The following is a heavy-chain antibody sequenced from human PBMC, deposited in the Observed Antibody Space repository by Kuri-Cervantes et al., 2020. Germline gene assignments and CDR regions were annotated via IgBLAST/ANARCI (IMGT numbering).Heavy chain of an antibody. D-gene: IGHD3-16*01. CDR2: IWYDGSNK. CDR3: ARDAGYHYDRFDY. J-gene: IGHJ4*02. CDR1: GFTFSSYG. Sequence: GESLKISCAASGFTFSSYGMHWVRQAPGKGLEWVAVIWYDGSNKYYADSVKGRFTISRDNSKNTLYLQMNSLRAEDTAVYYSARDAGYHYDRFDYWGQGALVTVSS. V-gene: IGHV3-33*01.